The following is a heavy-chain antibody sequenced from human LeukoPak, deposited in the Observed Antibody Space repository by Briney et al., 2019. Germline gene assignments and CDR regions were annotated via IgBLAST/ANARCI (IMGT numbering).Heavy chain of an antibody. CDR1: GGSISSGGYY. Sequence: PSETLSLTCTVSGGSISSGGYYWSWIRQHPGKGLEWIGYIYYSGSTYYNPSLKSRVTISVDTSKNQFSLKLRSVTAADTAVYYCAREGSRYNWNYNWFDPWGQGTLVTVSS. CDR3: AREGSRYNWNYNWFDP. CDR2: IYYSGST. J-gene: IGHJ5*02. D-gene: IGHD1-7*01. V-gene: IGHV4-30-4*08.